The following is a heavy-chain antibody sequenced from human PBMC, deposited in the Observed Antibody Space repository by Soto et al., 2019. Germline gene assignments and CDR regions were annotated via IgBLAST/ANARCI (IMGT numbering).Heavy chain of an antibody. D-gene: IGHD3-16*02. CDR3: ARDFSQDYDYVWGSYRFGY. CDR2: INPSGGST. CDR1: GYTFTSYD. Sequence: GASVKVSCKASGYTFTSYDINWVRQATGQGLEWMGIINPSGGSTSYAQKFQGRVTITADESTSTAYMELSSLRSEDTAVYYCARDFSQDYDYVWGSYRFGYWGQGTLVTVSS. V-gene: IGHV1-46*01. J-gene: IGHJ4*02.